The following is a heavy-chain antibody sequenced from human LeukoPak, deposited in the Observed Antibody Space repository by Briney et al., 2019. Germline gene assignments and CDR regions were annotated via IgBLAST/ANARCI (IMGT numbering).Heavy chain of an antibody. D-gene: IGHD5-12*01. V-gene: IGHV3-23*01. Sequence: PGGSLRLSCVGSGFTFRSHAMSWVRQAPEKGLEFVSGIYENGGTTYYADSVKGRFTISRDNAKNSLYLQMNSLRAEDTAVYYCARVRGYSGYDKIDYWGQGTLVTVSS. CDR1: GFTFRSHA. CDR3: ARVRGYSGYDKIDY. J-gene: IGHJ4*02. CDR2: IYENGGTT.